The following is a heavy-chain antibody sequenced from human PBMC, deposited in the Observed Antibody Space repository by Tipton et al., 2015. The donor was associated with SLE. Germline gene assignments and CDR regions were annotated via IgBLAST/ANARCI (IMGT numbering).Heavy chain of an antibody. D-gene: IGHD3-22*01. V-gene: IGHV3-30*18. J-gene: IGHJ1*01. Sequence: RSLRLSCAASGFTFSSYGMHWVRQAPGKGLEWVAVISYEGSNKYYADSVKGRFTISRDNSKNTLYLQMNSLRAEDTAVYYCAKRLGDYYDSSGYLQHWGQGTLVTVSS. CDR1: GFTFSSYG. CDR3: AKRLGDYYDSSGYLQH. CDR2: ISYEGSNK.